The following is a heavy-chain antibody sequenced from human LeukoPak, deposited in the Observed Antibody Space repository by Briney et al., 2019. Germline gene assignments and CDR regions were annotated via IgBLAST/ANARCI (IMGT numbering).Heavy chain of an antibody. J-gene: IGHJ4*02. CDR1: GYSFTNYW. V-gene: IGHV5-10-1*01. Sequence: GESLRISCKGSGYSFTNYWITWVRQMPGKGLEWMGRIDPSDSYTNYSPSFQGHVTISADKSITIGYLQWSSLKVSDTAMYYCARTRGYSYGPPFDFWGQGTLVTVSS. CDR2: IDPSDSYT. D-gene: IGHD5-18*01. CDR3: ARTRGYSYGPPFDF.